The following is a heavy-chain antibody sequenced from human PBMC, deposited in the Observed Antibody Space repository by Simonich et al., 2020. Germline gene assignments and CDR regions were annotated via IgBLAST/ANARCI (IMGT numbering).Heavy chain of an antibody. CDR2: NSGYKSNT. Sequence: QVQLVQSGAEVKKPGASVKVSCKASGYTFTSCGISWVRQAPGHWLEWMGWNSGYKSNTNEAQKLQGRVTMTTDTSTSTAYMELRSRRSDDTAVYYCARDQGGRAAAATDYWGQGTLVTVSS. D-gene: IGHD6-13*01. J-gene: IGHJ4*02. V-gene: IGHV1-18*01. CDR1: GYTFTSCG. CDR3: ARDQGGRAAAATDY.